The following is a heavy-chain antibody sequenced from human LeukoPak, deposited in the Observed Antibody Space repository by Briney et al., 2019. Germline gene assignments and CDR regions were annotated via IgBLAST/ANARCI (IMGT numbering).Heavy chain of an antibody. CDR2: IYYGGNA. CDR1: GGSISSSSYY. D-gene: IGHD3-9*01. V-gene: IGHV4-39*01. J-gene: IGHJ4*02. Sequence: SETLSLTCTVSGGSISSSSYYWGWIRQPPGKGLDWMGAIYYGGNAYYNPSLKSRVTISVDTSKNHLSLKLTSVTAADTALYYCARQTGRGYYFDYWGQGTLVSVSS. CDR3: ARQTGRGYYFDY.